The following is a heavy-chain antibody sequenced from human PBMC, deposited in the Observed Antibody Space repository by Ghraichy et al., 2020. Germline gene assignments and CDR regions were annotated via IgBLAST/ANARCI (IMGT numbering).Heavy chain of an antibody. J-gene: IGHJ3*02. Sequence: GESLNISCKGSGYSFPSYWIGWVRQMPGKGLEWMGIFYPGDSDTRYSPSFQGQVTISADRSISTAYLQWTSLKASDTAMYYCARRFCSSTSCSTKHAFDIWGQGTMVTVSS. V-gene: IGHV5-51*01. D-gene: IGHD2-2*01. CDR3: ARRFCSSTSCSTKHAFDI. CDR1: GYSFPSYW. CDR2: FYPGDSDT.